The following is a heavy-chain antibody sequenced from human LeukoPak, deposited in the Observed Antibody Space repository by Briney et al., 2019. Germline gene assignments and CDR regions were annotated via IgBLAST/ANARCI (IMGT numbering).Heavy chain of an antibody. CDR1: GFTFSSYG. J-gene: IGHJ4*02. CDR3: ARESTGSYSGTDY. V-gene: IGHV3-33*01. CDR2: IWHDGSYK. D-gene: IGHD1-26*01. Sequence: PGRSLRLSCAASGFTFSSYGIHWVRQAPGKGLEWVAVIWHDGSYKYYADSVKGRFTISRDNSKNMLFLEMNSLRAEDTAVYYCARESTGSYSGTDYWGQGTPVTVSA.